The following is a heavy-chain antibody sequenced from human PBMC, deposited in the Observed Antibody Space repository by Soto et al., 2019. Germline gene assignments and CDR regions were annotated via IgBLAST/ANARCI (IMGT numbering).Heavy chain of an antibody. Sequence: PGGSLRLSCAASGFTFSSYSMNWVRQAPGKGLEWVSYITGSSSTIYYADSVKGRFTISRDNAKNSLYLQMNSLRDEDTAVYYRARDRNSEDGDYFDYWGQGTLVTVSS. CDR3: ARDRNSEDGDYFDY. J-gene: IGHJ4*02. CDR1: GFTFSSYS. V-gene: IGHV3-48*02. CDR2: ITGSSSTI. D-gene: IGHD1-26*01.